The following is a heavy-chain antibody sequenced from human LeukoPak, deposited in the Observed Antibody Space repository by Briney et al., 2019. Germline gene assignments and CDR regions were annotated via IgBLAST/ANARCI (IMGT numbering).Heavy chain of an antibody. CDR2: IYTSGST. D-gene: IGHD3-3*01. V-gene: IGHV4-61*02. CDR3: ARTGRPYDFWSGYDFDY. J-gene: IGHJ4*02. CDR1: GGSISSGSYY. Sequence: SQTLSLTCTVSGGSISSGSYYGSWIRQPAGKGLEGIGRIYTSGSTNYHPSLKSRVTISVDTSKNQFSLKLSSVTAADTAVYYCARTGRPYDFWSGYDFDYWGQGTLVTVSS.